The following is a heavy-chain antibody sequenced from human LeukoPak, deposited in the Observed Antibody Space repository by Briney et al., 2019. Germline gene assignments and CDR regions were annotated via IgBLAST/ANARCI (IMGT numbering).Heavy chain of an antibody. Sequence: PGGSLRLSCAASGFTFSSYNMNWVRQAPGKGLEWVSSITKSGNYYADSVKGRFTISRDNAKNTLYLQMNSLRAEDTAVYYCARGYHGSGWLGFDYWGQGTLVTVSS. J-gene: IGHJ4*02. CDR3: ARGYHGSGWLGFDY. V-gene: IGHV3-21*01. D-gene: IGHD6-19*01. CDR2: ITKSGNY. CDR1: GFTFSSYN.